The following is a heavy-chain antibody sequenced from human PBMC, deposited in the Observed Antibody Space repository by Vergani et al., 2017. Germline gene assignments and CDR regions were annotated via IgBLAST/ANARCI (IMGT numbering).Heavy chain of an antibody. J-gene: IGHJ3*02. CDR2: ISAYNGNT. D-gene: IGHD3-22*01. Sequence: QVQLVQSGAEVKKPGASVKVSCKASGYTFTSYGISWVRQAPGQGLEWMGWISAYNGNTNYAQKLQGRVTMTTDTSTSTAYMELRSLRSDDTAVYYCARVQGITMIVVVIKGAFDIWGQGTMVTVSS. V-gene: IGHV1-18*01. CDR3: ARVQGITMIVVVIKGAFDI. CDR1: GYTFTSYG.